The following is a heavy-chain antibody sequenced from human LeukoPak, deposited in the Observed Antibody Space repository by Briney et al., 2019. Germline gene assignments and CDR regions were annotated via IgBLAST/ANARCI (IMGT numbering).Heavy chain of an antibody. Sequence: GGSLRLSCAASGFTFSSYAMSWVRQAPGKGLEWVSAISGSGGSTYYADSVKGRFTISRDNSKNTLYLQMNSLRAEDTAVYYCTKYEDFWSGYYDYWGQGTLVTVSS. J-gene: IGHJ4*02. CDR1: GFTFSSYA. V-gene: IGHV3-23*01. D-gene: IGHD3-3*01. CDR3: TKYEDFWSGYYDY. CDR2: ISGSGGST.